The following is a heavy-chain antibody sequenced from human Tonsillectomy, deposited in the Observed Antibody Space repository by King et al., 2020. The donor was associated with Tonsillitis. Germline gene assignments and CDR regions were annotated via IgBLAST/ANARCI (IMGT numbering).Heavy chain of an antibody. J-gene: IGHJ6*03. CDR2: IYYSGST. CDR1: GGSISSYY. CDR3: ARDKYNWNSNYYYYYMDV. D-gene: IGHD1-7*01. Sequence: QLQESGPGLVKPSETLSLTCTVSGGSISSYYWSWIRQPPGKGLEWVGDIYYSGSTNYNPSLKSRVTISVDTSKNQFSLKLSSVTAADTAVYYCARDKYNWNSNYYYYYMDVWGKGTTVTVSS. V-gene: IGHV4-59*12.